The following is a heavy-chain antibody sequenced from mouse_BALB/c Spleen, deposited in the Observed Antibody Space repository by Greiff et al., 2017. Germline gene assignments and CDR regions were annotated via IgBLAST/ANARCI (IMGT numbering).Heavy chain of an antibody. V-gene: IGHV1-7*01. Sequence: QVQLQQSGAELAKPGASVKMSCKASGYTFTSYWMHWVKQRPGQGLEWIGYINPSTGYTEYNQKFKDKATLTADKSSSTAYMQLSSLTSEDSAVYYCARPSGYYGSSHDYWGQGTTLTVSS. CDR2: INPSTGYT. J-gene: IGHJ2*01. CDR3: ARPSGYYGSSHDY. CDR1: GYTFTSYW. D-gene: IGHD1-1*01.